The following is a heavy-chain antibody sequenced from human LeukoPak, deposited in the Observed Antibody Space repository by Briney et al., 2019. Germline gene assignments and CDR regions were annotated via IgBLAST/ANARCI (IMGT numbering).Heavy chain of an antibody. CDR3: AREGSGSYGFDY. CDR2: INQSGST. Sequence: SETLSLTCAVYGGSFSGYYWTWIRQPPGKGLEWIGEINQSGSTNYNPSLKSRVTISVDTSKNQFSLKLSSVTAADTAVYYCAREGSGSYGFDYWGQGTLVTVSS. D-gene: IGHD3-10*01. V-gene: IGHV4-34*01. J-gene: IGHJ4*02. CDR1: GGSFSGYY.